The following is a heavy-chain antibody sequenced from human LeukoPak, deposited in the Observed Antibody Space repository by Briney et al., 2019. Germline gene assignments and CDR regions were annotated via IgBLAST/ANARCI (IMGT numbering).Heavy chain of an antibody. CDR1: GFTVSNNY. D-gene: IGHD2-15*01. CDR3: ASGNCSGGSCFYYFDY. CDR2: IYSGGNT. J-gene: IGHJ4*02. V-gene: IGHV3-53*01. Sequence: GGSLRLSCAVSGFTVSNNYMSWVRQAPGKGLEWVSVIYSGGNTYYADSVRGRFTISRDNSKNTLYLQMNSLRVEDTAVYYCASGNCSGGSCFYYFDYWGQGTLVTVSS.